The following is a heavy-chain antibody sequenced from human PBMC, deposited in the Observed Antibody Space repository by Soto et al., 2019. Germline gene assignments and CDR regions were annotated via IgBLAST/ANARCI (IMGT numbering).Heavy chain of an antibody. CDR3: ARFNWDFAP. Sequence: QVQLQESGPGLVKPSETLSLTCTVSGGSISSYYWSWIRQPPGKGLEWIGYIYYRGSTNYNPSLKSRVTISVDPSKDPSSLKLSSVTAADTALYSSARFNWDFAPWGRGTLVTVSS. J-gene: IGHJ2*01. V-gene: IGHV4-59*01. CDR1: GGSISSYY. CDR2: IYYRGST.